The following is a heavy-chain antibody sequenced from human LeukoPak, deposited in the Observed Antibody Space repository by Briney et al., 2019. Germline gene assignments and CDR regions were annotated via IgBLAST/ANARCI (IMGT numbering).Heavy chain of an antibody. CDR1: GYTFTSYD. D-gene: IGHD2-15*01. CDR3: ARDLGRYCSGGRCHYYSYYMDV. V-gene: IGHV1-18*01. J-gene: IGHJ6*03. CDR2: MNPNSGNT. Sequence: ASVKVSCKASGYTFTSYDINWVRQATGQGLEWMGWMNPNSGNTNYAQKLQGRVTMTTDTSTSTAYMELRRLRSDDTAVYYCARDLGRYCSGGRCHYYSYYMDVWGKGTTVTVSS.